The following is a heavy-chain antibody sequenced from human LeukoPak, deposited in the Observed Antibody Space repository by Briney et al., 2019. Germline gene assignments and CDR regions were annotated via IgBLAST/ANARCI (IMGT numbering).Heavy chain of an antibody. Sequence: PSETLSLTCAVSGYSISSGYYWGWIRQPPGKGLEWIGSIYHSGSTYYNPSLKSRVTISVDTSKNQFSLKLSSVTAADTAVYYCASYQMAGADFDYWGQGTLVTVSS. V-gene: IGHV4-38-2*01. CDR1: GYSISSGYY. J-gene: IGHJ4*02. D-gene: IGHD6-19*01. CDR2: IYHSGST. CDR3: ASYQMAGADFDY.